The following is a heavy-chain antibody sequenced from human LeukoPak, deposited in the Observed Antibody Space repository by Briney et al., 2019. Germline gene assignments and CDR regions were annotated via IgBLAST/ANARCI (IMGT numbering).Heavy chain of an antibody. D-gene: IGHD3-9*01. CDR1: GFTFSSYG. J-gene: IGHJ3*02. Sequence: GGSLRLSCAASGFTFSSYGMHWVRQAPGKGLEWVAVISYDGSNKYYADSVKGRFTISRDNSKNTLYLQMNSLRAEDTAMYYCVLAPSDWLYAFDIWGQGTMVTVSS. V-gene: IGHV3-30*03. CDR2: ISYDGSNK. CDR3: VLAPSDWLYAFDI.